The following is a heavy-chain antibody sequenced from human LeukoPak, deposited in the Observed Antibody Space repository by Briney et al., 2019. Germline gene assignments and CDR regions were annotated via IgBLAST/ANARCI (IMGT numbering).Heavy chain of an antibody. V-gene: IGHV4-30-4*01. CDR2: IYYSVIT. CDR3: ARERRGMTQLDY. CDR1: GGSIRIGAYY. Sequence: SQTLSLTCTVSGGSIRIGAYYGSWVRQHPGEGLEWIGYIYYSVITYYNPSLKIRVTISVDTSKNQYSLKLRSVTAADTAVYYCARERRGMTQLDYWGQGTLVTVSS. J-gene: IGHJ4*02.